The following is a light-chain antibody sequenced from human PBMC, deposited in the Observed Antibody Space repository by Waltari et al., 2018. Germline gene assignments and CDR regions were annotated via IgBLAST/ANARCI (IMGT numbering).Light chain of an antibody. V-gene: IGLV1-51*01. CDR3: GTWDSSLNGVI. Sequence: QSVLTQPPSVSAAPGQTVAISCSGSSSNIGNNYVSWYQQLPGTAPKLLIYDNNKRPSGIPDRFSCSKSGTSGTLGITGIQTGDEADYYCGTWDSSLNGVIFGGGTKLTVL. J-gene: IGLJ2*01. CDR2: DNN. CDR1: SSNIGNNY.